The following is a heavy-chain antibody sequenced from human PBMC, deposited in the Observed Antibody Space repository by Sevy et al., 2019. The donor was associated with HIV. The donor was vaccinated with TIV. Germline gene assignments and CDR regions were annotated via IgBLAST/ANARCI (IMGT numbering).Heavy chain of an antibody. CDR1: GGSITSLY. D-gene: IGHD1-26*01. CDR3: AGENAWGRGYS. V-gene: IGHV4-59*08. J-gene: IGHJ4*02. Sequence: SETLSLTCTVSGGSITSLYWNWIRQPPGKGLEWIANIYYNSHINYNPSLKSRVTLSLDTSKNQFSLRLSSVTAAATAMYYCAGENAWGRGYSWGQGTLVTVSS. CDR2: IYYNSHI.